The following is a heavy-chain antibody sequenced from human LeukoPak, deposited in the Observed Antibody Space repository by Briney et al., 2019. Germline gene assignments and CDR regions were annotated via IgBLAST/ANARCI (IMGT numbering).Heavy chain of an antibody. J-gene: IGHJ1*01. CDR1: GGSFSGYY. V-gene: IGHV4-34*01. CDR3: ARASSSWYRYFQH. D-gene: IGHD6-13*01. CDR2: INHSGST. Sequence: SETLSLTCAVYGGSFSGYYWSWIRQPPGKGLEWIGEINHSGSTNYNPSLRSRVTISVDTSKNQFSLKLSSVTAADTAVYYCARASSSWYRYFQHWGQGTLVTVSS.